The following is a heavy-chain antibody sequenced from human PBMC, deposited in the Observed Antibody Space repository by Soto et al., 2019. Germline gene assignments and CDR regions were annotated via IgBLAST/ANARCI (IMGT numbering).Heavy chain of an antibody. V-gene: IGHV3-30-3*01. D-gene: IGHD3-22*01. CDR3: ATWDYYDNSGYYSASQKYFQH. CDR1: GFTFTSHA. CDR2: ISYDGNKK. Sequence: GGSLRLSCAASGFTFTSHAMHWVSQAPGRGLGWVAVISYDGNKKYYADSVKGRFSISRDHSKNTLYLQVNSLRVEDTAVYYCATWDYYDNSGYYSASQKYFQHWGQGTLVTVSS. J-gene: IGHJ1*01.